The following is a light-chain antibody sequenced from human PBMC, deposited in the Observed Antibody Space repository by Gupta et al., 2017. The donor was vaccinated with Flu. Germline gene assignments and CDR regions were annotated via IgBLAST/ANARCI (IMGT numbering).Light chain of an antibody. CDR2: LGS. J-gene: IGKJ1*01. CDR1: QSLLHSNGYNY. V-gene: IGKV2-28*01. Sequence: DIVMTQSPLSLPVTPREPASISCRSSQSLLHSNGYNYLDWYLQKPGQSPQLLICLGSNRASGVPDRFSGSGSGTDFTLKISRVEAEDVGVYYCMQALQTPLTFGQGTKVEIK. CDR3: MQALQTPLT.